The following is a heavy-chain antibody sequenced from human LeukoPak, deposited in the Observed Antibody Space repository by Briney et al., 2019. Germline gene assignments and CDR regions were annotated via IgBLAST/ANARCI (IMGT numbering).Heavy chain of an antibody. D-gene: IGHD3-16*01. CDR2: IYHSGST. Sequence: SETLSLTCAVSGGSISSSNWWSWVRQPPGKGLEWIGEIYHSGSTNYNPSLKSRVTISVDTSKNQFSLKLSSVTAADTAVYYCARHQRGEFYFQHWGQGTLVTVSS. CDR3: ARHQRGEFYFQH. V-gene: IGHV4-4*02. J-gene: IGHJ1*01. CDR1: GGSISSSNW.